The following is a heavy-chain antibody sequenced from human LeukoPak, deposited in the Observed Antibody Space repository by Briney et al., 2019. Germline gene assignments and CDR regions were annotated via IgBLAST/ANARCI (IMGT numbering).Heavy chain of an antibody. CDR3: ARGQQQLAYYYYGMDV. CDR2: IWYDGSNK. J-gene: IGHJ6*02. Sequence: GRSLRLSCAASGFTFSSYGMHWVRQAPGKGLEWVAVIWYDGSNKYYADSVKGRFTISRDNSKNTLYLQMNSLRAEDTAVYYCARGQQQLAYYYYGMDVWGQGTTVTVSS. CDR1: GFTFSSYG. V-gene: IGHV3-33*01. D-gene: IGHD6-13*01.